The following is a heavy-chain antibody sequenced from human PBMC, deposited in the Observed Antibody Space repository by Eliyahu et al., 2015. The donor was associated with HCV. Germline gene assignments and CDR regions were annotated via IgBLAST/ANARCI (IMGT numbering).Heavy chain of an antibody. CDR2: MNQGGSKK. Sequence: EVQLVESGGGLVQPGGXLRLSXXASGFTFSDYWMTWVRQAPGKGLEWVANMNQGGSKKYYVDSVKGRFTISRDNAKNSLYLQMNSLRPEDTALYYCARGLSSLVGHWGQGTLVTVSS. CDR1: GFTFSDYW. V-gene: IGHV3-7*01. CDR3: ARGLSSLVGH. D-gene: IGHD2-21*01. J-gene: IGHJ4*02.